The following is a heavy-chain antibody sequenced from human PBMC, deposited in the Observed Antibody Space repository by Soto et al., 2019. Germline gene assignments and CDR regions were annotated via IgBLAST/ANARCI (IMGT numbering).Heavy chain of an antibody. D-gene: IGHD3-10*01. J-gene: IGHJ3*02. CDR2: ISSSSSYI. V-gene: IGHV3-21*01. CDR1: GFTFSSYS. CDR3: AGTNYYGSGSYYALDAFDI. Sequence: EVQLVESGGGLVKPGGSLRLSCAASGFTFSSYSMNWVRQSPGKGLEGVSSISSSSSYIYYADSVKGRFTISRDNAKNALYLHMNSLRAEDTAVYYCAGTNYYGSGSYYALDAFDIWGQGTMVTVSS.